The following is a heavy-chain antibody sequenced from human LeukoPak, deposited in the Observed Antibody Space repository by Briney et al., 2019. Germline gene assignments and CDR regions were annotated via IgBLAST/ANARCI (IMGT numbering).Heavy chain of an antibody. J-gene: IGHJ6*04. D-gene: IGHD6-6*01. CDR3: ARDGYSSSSGGNYYYYGMDV. V-gene: IGHV3-66*01. Sequence: PGGSLRLSCAASGFTVSSNYMSWVRQAPGEGLEWVSVIYSGGSTYYADSVKGRFTISRDNSKKALYLQMNSLRAEDTAVYYCARDGYSSSSGGNYYYYGMDVWGEGTTVTVSS. CDR1: GFTVSSNY. CDR2: IYSGGST.